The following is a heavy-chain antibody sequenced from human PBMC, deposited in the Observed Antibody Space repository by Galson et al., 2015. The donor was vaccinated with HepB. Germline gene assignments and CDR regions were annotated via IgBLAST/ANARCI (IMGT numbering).Heavy chain of an antibody. J-gene: IGHJ4*02. D-gene: IGHD1-20*01. CDR1: GYTFTAYY. V-gene: IGHV1-2*02. Sequence: SVKVSCKASGYTFTAYYIHWVRQAPGQGLEWMGWINPNTGGTNYAQHFQGRVTMTRDTSITTAYMELSRLRSDDTAVYYCARNNWNDGGSFDYWGQGTLVTVSS. CDR2: INPNTGGT. CDR3: ARNNWNDGGSFDY.